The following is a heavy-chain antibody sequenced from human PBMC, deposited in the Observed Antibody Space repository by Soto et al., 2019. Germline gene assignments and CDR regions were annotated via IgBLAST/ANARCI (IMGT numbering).Heavy chain of an antibody. Sequence: GASVKVSCKASGGTFSSYAISWVRQAPGQGLEWMGGFIPIFGTANYAQKFQGRVTITADETTGTAYMKLSSLRSEDAAVYYCARKEQQQLGAYYYYGMDVWGQGTMVTVSS. V-gene: IGHV1-69*13. CDR2: FIPIFGTA. CDR3: ARKEQQQLGAYYYYGMDV. J-gene: IGHJ6*02. D-gene: IGHD6-13*01. CDR1: GGTFSSYA.